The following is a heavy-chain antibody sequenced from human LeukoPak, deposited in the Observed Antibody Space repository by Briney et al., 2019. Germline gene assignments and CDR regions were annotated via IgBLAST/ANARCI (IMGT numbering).Heavy chain of an antibody. CDR1: GYTFTSYG. J-gene: IGHJ6*03. CDR2: ISAYNGNT. CDR3: ARVSPPPAYYDFWSGLNCYYYMDV. V-gene: IGHV1-18*01. D-gene: IGHD3-3*01. Sequence: ASVTVSCKSSGYTFTSYGISWLRQAPGQGLAWVGWISAYNGNTNYARKLQGRVNITTNKYTGTAFMELGSLSSDHTAVYYCARVSPPPAYYDFWSGLNCYYYMDVWGKGTTVTVSS.